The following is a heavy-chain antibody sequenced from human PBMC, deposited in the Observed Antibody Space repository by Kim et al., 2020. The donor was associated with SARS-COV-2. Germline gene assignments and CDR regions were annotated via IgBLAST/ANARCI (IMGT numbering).Heavy chain of an antibody. V-gene: IGHV3-11*06. CDR3: ARLHKSSWYEVDYYYGM. J-gene: IGHJ6*01. CDR1: GFIFDDYY. D-gene: IGHD6-13*01. CDR2: ISTTGSYT. Sequence: GGSLRLSCAASGFIFDDYYMSWARQAPGKGLEWLAFISTTGSYTIYGDSVKGRFTISRDNAQNSLSLQMHSLGVGDTGLYFCARLHKSSWYEVDYYYGM.